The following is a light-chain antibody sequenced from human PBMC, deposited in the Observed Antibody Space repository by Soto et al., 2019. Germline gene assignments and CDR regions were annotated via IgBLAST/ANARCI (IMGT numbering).Light chain of an antibody. Sequence: EIEMTQSPATLSLAPGERVTLSCRTSQSITTTLAWYQQKPGQAPRLLIYGASTRATGVPGRFSGSGSGTEFTLTVSSLQSEDFAVYYCQQYNSWVTFGGGTKVDIK. V-gene: IGKV3-15*01. CDR2: GAS. CDR3: QQYNSWVT. CDR1: QSITTT. J-gene: IGKJ4*01.